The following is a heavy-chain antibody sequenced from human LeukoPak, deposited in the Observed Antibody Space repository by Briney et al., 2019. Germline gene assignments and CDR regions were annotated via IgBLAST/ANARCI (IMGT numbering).Heavy chain of an antibody. CDR3: ASQAGWFNAFDI. CDR1: GGSISSTNW. D-gene: IGHD2-15*01. J-gene: IGHJ3*02. Sequence: SETLSLTCAVSGGSISSTNWWSWVRQPPGKGLEWIGEIYHSGSTNYNPSLKSRVTISVDTSKNQFSLKLSSVTAADTAVYYCASQAGWFNAFDIWGQGTMVTVSS. V-gene: IGHV4-4*02. CDR2: IYHSGST.